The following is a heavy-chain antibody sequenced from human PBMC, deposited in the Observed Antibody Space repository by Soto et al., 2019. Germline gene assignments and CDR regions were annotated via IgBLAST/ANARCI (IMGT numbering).Heavy chain of an antibody. D-gene: IGHD3-10*01. Sequence: EVQLLESGGGLVQPGGSLTLSCAASGFTFSSYAMSWVRQAPGKGLEWVSAISGSGGSTYYADSVKGRFTISRDNSKNTLYLQMNSLRAEDTAVYYCAKGGNYYGSGRYYPRPEPNYYVDSWGQGTLVTVSS. CDR2: ISGSGGST. V-gene: IGHV3-23*01. CDR1: GFTFSSYA. J-gene: IGHJ4*02. CDR3: AKGGNYYGSGRYYPRPEPNYYVDS.